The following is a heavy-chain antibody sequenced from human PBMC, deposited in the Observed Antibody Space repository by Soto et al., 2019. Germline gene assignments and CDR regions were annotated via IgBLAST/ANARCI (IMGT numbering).Heavy chain of an antibody. D-gene: IGHD2-2*01. Sequence: EVQLLESGGGLVQPGGSLRLSCAASGFTFGSYGMSWVRQAPGKGLEWVSAISHSGGNTYYADSVKGRFTISRDNSKNTLYPQMNSLRAEDTAVYYCATFRFCTSTSCFGEEGAYWGQGTLVTVSS. J-gene: IGHJ4*02. V-gene: IGHV3-23*01. CDR3: ATFRFCTSTSCFGEEGAY. CDR1: GFTFGSYG. CDR2: ISHSGGNT.